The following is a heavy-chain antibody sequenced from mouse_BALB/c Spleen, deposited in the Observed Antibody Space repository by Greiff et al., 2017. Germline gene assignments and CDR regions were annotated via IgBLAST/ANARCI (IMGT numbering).Heavy chain of an antibody. D-gene: IGHD2-4*01. J-gene: IGHJ3*01. CDR2: IWAGGST. CDR1: GFSLTSYG. Sequence: VQLQQSGPGLVAPSQSLSITCTVSGFSLTSYGVHWVRQPPGKGLEWLGVIWAGGSTNYNSALMSRLSISKDNSKSQVFLKMNSLQTDDTAMYYCARGRMITLFAYWGQGTLVTVSA. CDR3: ARGRMITLFAY. V-gene: IGHV2-9*02.